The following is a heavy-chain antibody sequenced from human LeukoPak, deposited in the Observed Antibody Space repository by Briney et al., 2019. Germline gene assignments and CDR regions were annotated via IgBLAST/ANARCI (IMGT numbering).Heavy chain of an antibody. CDR2: IWNDGSNA. Sequence: GGSLSLSCAASGFTFRTYGMHCVRQAPGKGLEGVADIWNDGSNAYYADSVKGRFTISRDNSKNMDYLQMNSLRGEDAAVYYCARDGGYCSSTSCYLEAFLESWGQGTVVTVSS. J-gene: IGHJ4*02. CDR3: ARDGGYCSSTSCYLEAFLES. CDR1: GFTFRTYG. D-gene: IGHD2-2*01. V-gene: IGHV3-33*01.